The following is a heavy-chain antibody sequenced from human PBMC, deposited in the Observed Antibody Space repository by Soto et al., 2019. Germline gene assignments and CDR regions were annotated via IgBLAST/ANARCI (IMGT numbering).Heavy chain of an antibody. V-gene: IGHV3-23*01. CDR2: ISGSGGST. Sequence: PGGSLRLSCAASGFTFSSYAMIWVRQAPGKGLEWVSAISGSGGSTYYADSVKGRFTISRDNSKNTLYLQMNSLRAEDTAVYYCAKLPYNWNYVPWFDPWGQGTLVTVSS. D-gene: IGHD1-7*01. CDR1: GFTFSSYA. J-gene: IGHJ5*02. CDR3: AKLPYNWNYVPWFDP.